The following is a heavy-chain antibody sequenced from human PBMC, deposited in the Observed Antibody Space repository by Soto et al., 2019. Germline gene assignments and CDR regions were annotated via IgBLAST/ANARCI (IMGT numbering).Heavy chain of an antibody. D-gene: IGHD1-26*01. Sequence: GGSLRLSCVASAFAFSSYGMHWVRQTPGKGLEWVAVLGFDGGGRYYADSVKGRFTISRDNSKNTLYLQMDSLRGEDTALYYCAREPVGPDYAMHVWGQGNTVTVSS. J-gene: IGHJ6*02. V-gene: IGHV3-33*01. CDR1: AFAFSSYG. CDR2: LGFDGGGR. CDR3: AREPVGPDYAMHV.